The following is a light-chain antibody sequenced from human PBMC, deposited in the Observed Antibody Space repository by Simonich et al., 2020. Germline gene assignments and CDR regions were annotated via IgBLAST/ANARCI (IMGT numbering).Light chain of an antibody. J-gene: IGKJ4*01. Sequence: DIVMTQSPDSLAVSLGERAPINCKSSKSVLYSSNNKNYLAWYQQKPRQPLKLLIYWASTRESGVPDRFSGSGSGTDFTLTISSLQAEDVAVYYCQQYYSTPPTFGGGTKVEIK. CDR3: QQYYSTPPT. CDR1: KSVLYSSNNKNY. CDR2: WAS. V-gene: IGKV4-1*01.